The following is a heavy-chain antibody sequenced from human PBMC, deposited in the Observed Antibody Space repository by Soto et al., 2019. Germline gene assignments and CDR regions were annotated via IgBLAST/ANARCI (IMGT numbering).Heavy chain of an antibody. V-gene: IGHV1-18*01. CDR1: GYTFTSYG. Sequence: ASVKVSCKASGYTFTSYGISWVRQAPGQGLEWMGWISAYNGNTNYAQKLQGRVTMTTDTSTSTAYMELRSLRSDDTAVYYCARDVVVVPAENCFDPWGQGTLVTVSS. CDR3: ARDVVVVPAENCFDP. J-gene: IGHJ5*02. CDR2: ISAYNGNT. D-gene: IGHD2-2*01.